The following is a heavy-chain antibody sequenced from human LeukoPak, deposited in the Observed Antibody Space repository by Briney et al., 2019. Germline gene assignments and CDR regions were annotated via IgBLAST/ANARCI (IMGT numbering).Heavy chain of an antibody. CDR1: GYSFTSYW. Sequence: GESLKISCKGSGYSFTSYWIGWVRQMPGKGLEWMGIIYPGDSDTRYSPSLQGQVTISADKSISTAYLQWSSLKASDTAMYYCARRITTMGDAFDIWGQGTMVTVSS. CDR3: ARRITTMGDAFDI. CDR2: IYPGDSDT. V-gene: IGHV5-51*01. D-gene: IGHD3-22*01. J-gene: IGHJ3*02.